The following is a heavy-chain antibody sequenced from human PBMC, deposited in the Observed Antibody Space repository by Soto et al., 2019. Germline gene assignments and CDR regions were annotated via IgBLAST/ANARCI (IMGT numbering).Heavy chain of an antibody. V-gene: IGHV1-69*01. D-gene: IGHD1-26*01. CDR3: ASRERVDAFDI. J-gene: IGHJ3*02. CDR1: GGTFSSYA. CDR2: IIPILGSA. Sequence: QVQLVQSGAEMKKPGSSVKVSCKASGGTFSSYAISWVRQAPGQGLEWMGGIIPILGSAKYAQKFQDRVTITADESTSTTYMELSSLRSEDAAVYYCASRERVDAFDIWGQGTMVTVSS.